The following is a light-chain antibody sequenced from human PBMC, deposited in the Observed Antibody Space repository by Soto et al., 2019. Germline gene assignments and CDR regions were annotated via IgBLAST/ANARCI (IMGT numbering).Light chain of an antibody. J-gene: IGKJ4*01. CDR1: QSVRSNY. V-gene: IGKV3-20*01. CDR2: GAS. Sequence: EIVLTQSPGTLSLSSGERATLSCRASQSVRSNYLAWYQQKPGQAPRLLIYGASSRATGIPDSFGGSGSGTDFTLTISRLEPEDFAVYYCQQYASSPLTFVGGTKVEIK. CDR3: QQYASSPLT.